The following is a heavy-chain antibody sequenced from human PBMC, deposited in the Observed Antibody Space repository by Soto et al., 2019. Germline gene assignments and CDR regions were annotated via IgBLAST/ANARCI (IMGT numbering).Heavy chain of an antibody. Sequence: QVQLVQSGAEVKKPGSSVKVSCKASGGNFPSYAISWVRQAPGQGLAFMRGIVPLFGTTNYAHKFRARVTVTADDSTSTVYMEMSSHRSEDTVVYYGAKASVRSWYNWFDPWGQGTLGSVST. J-gene: IGHJ5*02. D-gene: IGHD6-13*01. CDR2: IVPLFGTT. CDR3: AKASVRSWYNWFDP. CDR1: GGNFPSYA. V-gene: IGHV1-69*01.